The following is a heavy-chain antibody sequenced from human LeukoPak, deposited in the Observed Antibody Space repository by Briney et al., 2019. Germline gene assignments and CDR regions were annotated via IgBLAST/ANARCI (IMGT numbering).Heavy chain of an antibody. CDR1: GGSISSGSHY. Sequence: KPSETLSLTCTVSGGSISSGSHYWGWIRQPPGKELEWIGNIYYSGNSCYNPSLKSRVTISVDASKNQFSLNLSSVTAADTAVYYCARLSYGSGSHYNFYFDFWGQGTLVTVSA. CDR2: IYYSGNS. D-gene: IGHD3-10*01. J-gene: IGHJ4*02. CDR3: ARLSYGSGSHYNFYFDF. V-gene: IGHV4-39*01.